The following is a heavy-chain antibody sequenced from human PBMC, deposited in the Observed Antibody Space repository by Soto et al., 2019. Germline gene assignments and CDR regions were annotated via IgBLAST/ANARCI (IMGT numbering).Heavy chain of an antibody. CDR2: INAGNGNT. Sequence: GASVKVSCKASGYTFTSYAMHWVRQAPGQRLEWMGWINAGNGNTKYSQKFQGRVTITRDTSASTAYMELSSLRSEDTAVYYCAREKFDHAVFDIWGQGTMVTVSS. J-gene: IGHJ3*02. CDR1: GYTFTSYA. D-gene: IGHD3-9*01. CDR3: AREKFDHAVFDI. V-gene: IGHV1-3*01.